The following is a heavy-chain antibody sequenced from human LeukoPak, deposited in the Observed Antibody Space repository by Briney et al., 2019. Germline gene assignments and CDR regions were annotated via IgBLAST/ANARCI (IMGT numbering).Heavy chain of an antibody. Sequence: GGSPRLSRAASGFTFSSYAMSWVRQAPGKGLEWVSAISGSGGSTYYADSVKGRFTISRDNSKNTLYLQMNSLRAEDTAVYYCAKVPHSGSYYFDYWGQGTLVTVSS. J-gene: IGHJ4*02. D-gene: IGHD1-26*01. V-gene: IGHV3-23*01. CDR2: ISGSGGST. CDR1: GFTFSSYA. CDR3: AKVPHSGSYYFDY.